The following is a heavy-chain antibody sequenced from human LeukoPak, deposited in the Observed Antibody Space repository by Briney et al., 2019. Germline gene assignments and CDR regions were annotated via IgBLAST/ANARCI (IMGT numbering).Heavy chain of an antibody. CDR2: ISSSSSYI. V-gene: IGHV3-21*01. Sequence: GGSLRLSCAASGFIFSSYSMNWVRQAPGKGLEWVSSISSSSSYIYYADSVKGRFTISRDNAKNSLYLQMNSLRAEDTAVYYCARAVPFVVVLYYYMDVWGKGTTVTISS. CDR3: ARAVPFVVVLYYYMDV. D-gene: IGHD2-2*01. CDR1: GFIFSSYS. J-gene: IGHJ6*03.